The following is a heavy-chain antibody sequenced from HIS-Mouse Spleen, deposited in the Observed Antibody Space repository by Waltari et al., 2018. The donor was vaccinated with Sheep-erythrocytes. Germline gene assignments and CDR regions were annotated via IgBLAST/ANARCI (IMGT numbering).Heavy chain of an antibody. CDR3: ARVARRSSIAARPLDY. J-gene: IGHJ4*02. Sequence: KASGYTFTGYYMHWVRQAPGQGLEWMGWINPNSGGTNYAQKFQGRVTMTRDTSISTAYMELSRLRSDDTAVYYCARVARRSSIAARPLDYWGQGTLVTVSS. D-gene: IGHD6-6*01. CDR2: INPNSGGT. V-gene: IGHV1-2*02. CDR1: GYTFTGYY.